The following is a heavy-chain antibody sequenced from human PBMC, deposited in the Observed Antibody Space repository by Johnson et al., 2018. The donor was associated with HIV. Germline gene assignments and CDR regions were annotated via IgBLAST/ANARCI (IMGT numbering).Heavy chain of an antibody. Sequence: VQLVESGGGVVRPGGSLRLSCEGSGFRFDDYGMSWVRQGLGEGLEWISYISDSGTTIYYAYSVKGRFTISRDNSKNTLYLQMNSLRVEDTAVYYCAKESSSGWDPISFDIWCQGTMVTVSS. CDR1: GFRFDDYG. D-gene: IGHD6-19*01. J-gene: IGHJ3*02. CDR2: ISDSGTTI. CDR3: AKESSSGWDPISFDI. V-gene: IGHV3-23*04.